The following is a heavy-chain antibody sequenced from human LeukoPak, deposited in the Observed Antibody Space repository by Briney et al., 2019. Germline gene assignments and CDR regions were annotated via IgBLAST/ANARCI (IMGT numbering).Heavy chain of an antibody. CDR1: GFTVSSNY. CDR2: IYSGGST. J-gene: IGHJ3*02. CDR3: ASCYSDSPDDAFDI. V-gene: IGHV3-53*01. Sequence: PGGSLRLSCAASGFTVSSNYMSWVRQAPGKGLEWVSVIYSGGSTYYADSVKGRFTISRDNSKNTLYLQMNSLRAEDTAVYYCASCYSDSPDDAFDIWGQGTMVTVSS. D-gene: IGHD2-15*01.